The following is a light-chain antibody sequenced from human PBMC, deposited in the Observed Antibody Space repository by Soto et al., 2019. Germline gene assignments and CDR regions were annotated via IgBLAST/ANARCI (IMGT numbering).Light chain of an antibody. CDR3: QQSYSSPYT. CDR1: QGISKY. V-gene: IGKV1-39*01. Sequence: DIPMTQSPSSLSAAVGDRVTITCRASQGISKYLNWYRQTPGKAPNLLIFATSTLHSGVPSRFSGSRSGTDFSLTISSLQPEDFATYYCQQSYSSPYTFGQGTKLEF. J-gene: IGKJ2*01. CDR2: ATS.